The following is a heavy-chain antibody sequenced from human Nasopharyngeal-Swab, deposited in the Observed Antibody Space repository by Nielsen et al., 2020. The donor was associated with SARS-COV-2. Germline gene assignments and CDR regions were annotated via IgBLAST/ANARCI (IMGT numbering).Heavy chain of an antibody. CDR3: AIPDPGSSWHKNYYYYGMDV. D-gene: IGHD6-13*01. J-gene: IGHJ6*02. CDR1: GYTFTGYY. CDR2: INPNSGGT. Sequence: ASVKVSCKASGYTFTGYYMHWVRQAPAQGLEWMGWINPNSGGTNYAQKFQGWVTMTRDTSISTAYMELSRLRSDDTAVYYCAIPDPGSSWHKNYYYYGMDVWGQGTTVTVSS. V-gene: IGHV1-2*04.